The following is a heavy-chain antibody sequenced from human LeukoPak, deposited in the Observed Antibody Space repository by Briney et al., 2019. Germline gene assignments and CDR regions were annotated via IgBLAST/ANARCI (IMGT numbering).Heavy chain of an antibody. V-gene: IGHV3-13*01. CDR3: ARDYYDSSGYYSYYYGMDV. D-gene: IGHD3-22*01. J-gene: IGHJ6*02. CDR2: IGTAGDT. CDR1: GFTFSSYD. Sequence: GGSLRLSCAASGFTFSSYDMHWVRQATGKGLEWVSAIGTAGDTYYPGSVEGRFTISRENAKNSLYLQMNSLRAGDTAVYYCARDYYDSSGYYSYYYGMDVWGQGTTVTVSS.